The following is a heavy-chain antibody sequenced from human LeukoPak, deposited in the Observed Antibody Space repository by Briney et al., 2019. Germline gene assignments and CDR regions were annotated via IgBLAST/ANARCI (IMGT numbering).Heavy chain of an antibody. D-gene: IGHD6-13*01. J-gene: IGHJ4*02. CDR3: ARVDSSSWYSLDY. Sequence: GGSLRLSCAASGFTFSSTSMSWVRQAPGKGLEWVAVTVGGGDGTYYADSVKGRFTISRDNSKNTLYLQMNSLRAEDTAVYYCARVDSSSWYSLDYWGQGTLVTVSS. CDR2: TVGGGDGT. V-gene: IGHV3-23*01. CDR1: GFTFSSTS.